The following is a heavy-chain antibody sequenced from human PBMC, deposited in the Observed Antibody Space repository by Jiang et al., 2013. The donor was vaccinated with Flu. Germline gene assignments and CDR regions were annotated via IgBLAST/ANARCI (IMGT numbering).Heavy chain of an antibody. V-gene: IGHV4-59*01. J-gene: IGHJ4*01. D-gene: IGHD3-22*01. CDR1: GDSISSFY. Sequence: PGLVKPSETLSLTCSVSGDSISSFYCNWVRLAPGKGLEWIGYSHSSGSSNYNPSLKSRVTISLDMLRNRFSLKLSFVTAADSALYYCVTGTGWLLDYWGHGNLVTVSS. CDR2: SHSSGSS. CDR3: VTGTGWLLDY.